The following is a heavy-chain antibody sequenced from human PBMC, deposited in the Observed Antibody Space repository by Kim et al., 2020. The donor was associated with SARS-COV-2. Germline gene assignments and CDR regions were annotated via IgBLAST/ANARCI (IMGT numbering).Heavy chain of an antibody. D-gene: IGHD3-3*01. CDR2: INPDSGAT. Sequence: ASVKVSCKGSGYTFTGYYMHWVRQAPGQGLEWMGRINPDSGATNYAQKFQGRVTMTRDTSITTAFMELRSLRFDDTAVYYCARLEDVDPITTSAYWGQGTLVTVSS. J-gene: IGHJ4*02. CDR1: GYTFTGYY. CDR3: ARLEDVDPITTSAY. V-gene: IGHV1-2*06.